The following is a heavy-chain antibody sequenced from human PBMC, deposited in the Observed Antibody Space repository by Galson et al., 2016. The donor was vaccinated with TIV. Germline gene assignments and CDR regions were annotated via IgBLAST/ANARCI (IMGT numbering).Heavy chain of an antibody. CDR1: GYTFNTHG. V-gene: IGHV1-18*01. CDR2: ISAYNGDT. Sequence: SVKVSCKASGYTFNTHGLSWVRQAPGQGLEWMGWISAYNGDTFYAQRLQGRLTMTTDTSTNTAYMELNSLIFDDTAIYYCARDRKGNSGFDPAYWGQGTLVTVSS. CDR3: ARDRKGNSGFDPAY. D-gene: IGHD5-12*01. J-gene: IGHJ4*02.